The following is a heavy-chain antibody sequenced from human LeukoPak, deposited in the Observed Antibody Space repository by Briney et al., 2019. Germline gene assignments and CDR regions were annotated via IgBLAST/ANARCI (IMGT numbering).Heavy chain of an antibody. J-gene: IGHJ1*01. CDR3: AKIWTEYFQH. CDR1: GFTFSSYA. Sequence: GGSLRLSCAASGFTFSSYAMSWVRQAPGKGLEWVSISGSGGSTYYADSVKGRFTISRDNSKNTLYLQMNSLRAEDTAVYYCAKIWTEYFQHWGQGTLVTVSS. V-gene: IGHV3-23*01. CDR2: ISGSGGST. D-gene: IGHD3-3*01.